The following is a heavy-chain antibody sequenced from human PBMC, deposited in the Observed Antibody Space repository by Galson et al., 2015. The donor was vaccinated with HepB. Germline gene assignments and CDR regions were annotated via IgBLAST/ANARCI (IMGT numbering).Heavy chain of an antibody. CDR1: GYTFSDFY. CDR3: ARSGYDQYFDY. Sequence: SVKVSCKASGYTFSDFYLHWVRQAPGQGLEWMGRISPDSGGTEYAQKFQGRVTMTRDTSISTAYMELTRLRSDDTAVYYCARSGYDQYFDYWGQGTLVTVSS. J-gene: IGHJ4*02. V-gene: IGHV1-2*06. D-gene: IGHD5-12*01. CDR2: ISPDSGGT.